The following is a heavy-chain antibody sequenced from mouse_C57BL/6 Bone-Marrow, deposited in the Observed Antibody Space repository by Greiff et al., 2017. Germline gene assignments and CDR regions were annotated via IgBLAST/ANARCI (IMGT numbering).Heavy chain of an antibody. CDR1: GYTFTSYG. CDR2: IYPRSGNT. Sequence: QVQLQQSGAELARPGASVKLSCKASGYTFTSYGISWVKQRTGQGLEWIGEIYPRSGNTYYNEKFKGKATLTADKSSSTAYMELRSLTSEDSAVYFCARDPFIYYYGSSWFAYWGQGTLVTVSA. J-gene: IGHJ3*01. V-gene: IGHV1-81*01. D-gene: IGHD1-1*01. CDR3: ARDPFIYYYGSSWFAY.